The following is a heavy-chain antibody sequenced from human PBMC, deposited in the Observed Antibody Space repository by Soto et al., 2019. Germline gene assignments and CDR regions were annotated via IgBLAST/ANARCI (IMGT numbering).Heavy chain of an antibody. V-gene: IGHV4-31*09. J-gene: IGHJ4*02. CDR3: XXXXIIAAPGTYGLKSLDS. CDR2: IYYSGRT. D-gene: IGHD6-13*01. Sequence: SSVTLPLTWTVSGGSIXXXXXXXXXXXXXXXXXXEWIGYIYYSGRTYYNPSLNSRATISVDKSKNTFSLNLGSVTAADTACYXXXXXXIIAAPGTYGLKSLDSWGQGTLVTVSS. CDR1: GGSIXXXXXX.